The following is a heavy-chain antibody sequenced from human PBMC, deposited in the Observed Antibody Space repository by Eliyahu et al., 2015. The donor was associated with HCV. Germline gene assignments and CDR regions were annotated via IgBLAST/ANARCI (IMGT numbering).Heavy chain of an antibody. V-gene: IGHV1-2*05. J-gene: IGHJ4*02. CDR2: INPNSGAT. CDR3: ARDRIYGSGSYYVELDY. Sequence: QVQLVQSGAEXKKPGASVXVSCKASGYTFTDYYIPWVRQAPGQGLEWMGRINPNSGATNYAQKFQGRVTMTRDTSISTAYMEVSRLRSDDTVVYYCARDRIYGSGSYYVELDYWGQGTLVTVSS. D-gene: IGHD3-10*01. CDR1: GYTFTDYY.